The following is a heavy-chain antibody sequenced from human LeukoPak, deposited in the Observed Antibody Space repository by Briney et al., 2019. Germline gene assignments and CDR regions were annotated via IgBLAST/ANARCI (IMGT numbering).Heavy chain of an antibody. V-gene: IGHV3-23*01. CDR2: ISASGDST. CDR1: GFTFSRYV. CDR3: ANDGSSRPFDY. Sequence: GGSLRLSCAASGFTFSRYVMTWVRRAPGKGLEWVSSISASGDSTFHADSVKGRFAISRDNSKNTLYLQMNNLRAEDTALYYCANDGSSRPFDYWGQGTLVTVSS. D-gene: IGHD6-6*01. J-gene: IGHJ4*02.